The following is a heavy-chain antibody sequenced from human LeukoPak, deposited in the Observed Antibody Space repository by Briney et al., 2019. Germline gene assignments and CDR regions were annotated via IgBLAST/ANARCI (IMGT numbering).Heavy chain of an antibody. V-gene: IGHV4-34*01. J-gene: IGHJ4*02. D-gene: IGHD5-24*01. CDR3: ARQHLEMATTTGEPYYFDY. Sequence: SETLSLTCAVYGGSLSSYYWSWIRQPPGKGLEWIGEINHSGSTNYNPSLKSRVTISVDTSKNQFSLKLSSVTAADTAVYYCARQHLEMATTTGEPYYFDYWGQGTLVTVSS. CDR1: GGSLSSYY. CDR2: INHSGST.